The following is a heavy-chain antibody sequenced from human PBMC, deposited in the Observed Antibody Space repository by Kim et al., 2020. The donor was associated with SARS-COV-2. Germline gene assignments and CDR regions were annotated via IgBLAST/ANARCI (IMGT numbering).Heavy chain of an antibody. V-gene: IGHV4-34*01. J-gene: IGHJ6*02. CDR1: GGSFSGYY. D-gene: IGHD2-15*01. Sequence: SETLSLTCAVYGGSFSGYYWSWIRQPPGKGLEWIGEINHSGSTNYNPSLKSRVTISVDTTKNQFSLKLSSVTAADTAVYYCARGGVHFGCSGGSCYSHPYWYYYYGMDVWGQGTTVTVSS. CDR2: INHSGST. CDR3: ARGGVHFGCSGGSCYSHPYWYYYYGMDV.